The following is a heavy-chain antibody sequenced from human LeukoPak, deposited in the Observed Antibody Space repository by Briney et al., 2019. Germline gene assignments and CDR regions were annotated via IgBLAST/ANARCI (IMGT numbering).Heavy chain of an antibody. D-gene: IGHD3-22*01. V-gene: IGHV3-66*01. Sequence: GGSLRLSCAASGFTVSSNSMSWVRQAPGKGLEWVSVIYSGGSTYYADSVKGRFTISRDNSKNTLYLQMNSLRAEDTAVYYCARDGRDSSGYYLKYDYWAQGTLVTVSA. J-gene: IGHJ4*02. CDR2: IYSGGST. CDR3: ARDGRDSSGYYLKYDY. CDR1: GFTVSSNS.